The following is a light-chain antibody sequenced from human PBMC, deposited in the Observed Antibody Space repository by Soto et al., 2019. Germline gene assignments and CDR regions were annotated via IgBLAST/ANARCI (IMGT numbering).Light chain of an antibody. CDR2: DVS. CDR1: SSVVGTYNY. J-gene: IGLJ1*01. Sequence: LTQPASVSGSPGQSITISCTGTSSVVGTYNYVSWYQQHPGKAPKLMIYDVSNRPSGISDRFSASKSGNTASLTISGLQAEDEADYYCSSYSSSGTLVFGTGTKVTVL. V-gene: IGLV2-14*03. CDR3: SSYSSSGTLV.